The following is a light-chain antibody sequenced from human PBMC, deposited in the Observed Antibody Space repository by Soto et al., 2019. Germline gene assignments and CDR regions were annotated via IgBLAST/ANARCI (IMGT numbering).Light chain of an antibody. CDR1: SSDVGGYNY. CDR3: SSYTSSRTWV. Sequence: QSVLTQPASVSGSPGQSITISCTGTSSDVGGYNYVSWYQQHPGKAPKLMIYEVSDRPSGISNRFSGSKSGNTASLTISGLQAEDEGVYYCSSYTSSRTWVFGGGTKLTVL. V-gene: IGLV2-14*01. CDR2: EVS. J-gene: IGLJ3*02.